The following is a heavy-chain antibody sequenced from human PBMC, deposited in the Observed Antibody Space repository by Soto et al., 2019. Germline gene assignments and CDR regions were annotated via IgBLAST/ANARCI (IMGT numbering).Heavy chain of an antibody. CDR3: ARGIEYSSSSEGMDV. Sequence: SETLSLTCTVSGGSISSGDYYWSWIRQPPGKGLEWIGYIYYSGSTYYNPSLKSRVTISVGTSKNQFSLKLSSVTAADTAVYYCARGIEYSSSSEGMDVWGQGTTVTVSS. V-gene: IGHV4-30-4*01. CDR1: GGSISSGDYY. CDR2: IYYSGST. D-gene: IGHD6-6*01. J-gene: IGHJ6*02.